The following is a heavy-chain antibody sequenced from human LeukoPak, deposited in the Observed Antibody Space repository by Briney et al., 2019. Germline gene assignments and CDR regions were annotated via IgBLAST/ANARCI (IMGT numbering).Heavy chain of an antibody. CDR2: IDKKDKGYATAT. V-gene: IGHV3-73*01. CDR3: TRDSGTYNWFDP. Sequence: GRSLRLSCAASGFTFSGSAIHWVRQSSGKGLEWVGQIDKKDKGYATATAYAASVRGRFTISRDDSINTAYLQMKSLKTEDTALYYCTRDSGTYNWFDPWGQGTLVTVSS. J-gene: IGHJ5*02. CDR1: GFTFSGSA. D-gene: IGHD1-26*01.